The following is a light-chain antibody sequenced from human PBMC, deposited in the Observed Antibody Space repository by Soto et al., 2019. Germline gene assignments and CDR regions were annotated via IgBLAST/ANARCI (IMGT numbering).Light chain of an antibody. CDR2: DAS. J-gene: IGKJ4*01. Sequence: DIQMTQSPSSLSASVGDRVTITCQASRDIRKYLNWYQQKPGKAPKLLIYDASNLETGVTSRFSGSGSGTDFTFTSSSLQSEDIATYYCQQYHTLVSFGGGTKVEIK. CDR1: RDIRKY. V-gene: IGKV1-33*01. CDR3: QQYHTLVS.